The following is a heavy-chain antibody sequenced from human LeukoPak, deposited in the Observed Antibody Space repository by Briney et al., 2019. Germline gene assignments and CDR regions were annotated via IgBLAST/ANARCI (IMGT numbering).Heavy chain of an antibody. J-gene: IGHJ4*02. D-gene: IGHD1-7*01. V-gene: IGHV1-2*02. Sequence: GASVKVSCKASGYTFTGYYMHWVRQAPGQGLEWMGWINPNSGGTNYAQKFQGRVTMTRDTSISTAYMEVSRLRSDDTAVYYCTRVVGASITETTSTFDYWGQGTLVTVSS. CDR2: INPNSGGT. CDR3: TRVVGASITETTSTFDY. CDR1: GYTFTGYY.